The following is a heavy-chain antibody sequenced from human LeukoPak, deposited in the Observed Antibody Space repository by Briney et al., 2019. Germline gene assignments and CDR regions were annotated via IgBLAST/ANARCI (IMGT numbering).Heavy chain of an antibody. CDR2: ITPIFGTA. D-gene: IGHD3-10*01. CDR1: GGTXSSYA. CDR3: AILVRGVIITAFDY. J-gene: IGHJ4*02. V-gene: IGHV1-69*13. Sequence: ASVKVSCKASGGTXSSYAISGVRQAPGQGLEWMGGITPIFGTANYAQKFQGRVTITADESTSTAYMELSSLRSEDTAVYYCAILVRGVIITAFDYWGQGTLVTVSS.